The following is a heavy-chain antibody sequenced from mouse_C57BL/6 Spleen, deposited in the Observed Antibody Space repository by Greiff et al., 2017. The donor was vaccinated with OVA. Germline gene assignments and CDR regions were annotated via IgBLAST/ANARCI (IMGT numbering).Heavy chain of an antibody. J-gene: IGHJ4*01. CDR2: ISSGGDYI. CDR3: TRVDYGSSYYAMDY. Sequence: EVKLVESGEGLVKPGGSLKLSCAASGFTFSSYAMSWVRQTPEKRLEWVAYISSGGDYIYYADTVKGRFTISRDNARNTLYLQMSRLKSEDTAMYYCTRVDYGSSYYAMDYWGQGTSVTVSS. D-gene: IGHD1-1*01. V-gene: IGHV5-9-1*02. CDR1: GFTFSSYA.